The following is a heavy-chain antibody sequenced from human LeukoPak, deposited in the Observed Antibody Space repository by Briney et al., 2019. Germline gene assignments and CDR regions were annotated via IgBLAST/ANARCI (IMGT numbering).Heavy chain of an antibody. CDR1: GGTFSSYA. V-gene: IGHV1-69*13. J-gene: IGHJ4*02. D-gene: IGHD5-18*01. CDR2: IIPIFGTA. Sequence: SVKVSCKASGGTFSSYAISWVRQAPGQGLEWMGGIIPIFGTANYARKFQGRVTITADESTSTAYMELSSLRSEDTAVYYCARDRGSGYSYETPDYWGQGTLVTVSS. CDR3: ARDRGSGYSYETPDY.